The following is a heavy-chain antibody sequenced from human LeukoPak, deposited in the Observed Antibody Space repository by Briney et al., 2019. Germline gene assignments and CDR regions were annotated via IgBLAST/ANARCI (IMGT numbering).Heavy chain of an antibody. CDR3: ARDLGEYSSSSCVDY. J-gene: IGHJ4*02. V-gene: IGHV3-7*03. Sequence: QPGGSLRLSCAASGFTFSNYWMNWVRQAPGKGLEWVANIKQDGYEKYYVDSVKGRFTISRDNAKNSLFLQMNSLRAEDTAVYYCARDLGEYSSSSCVDYWGQGTLVTVSS. CDR1: GFTFSNYW. CDR2: IKQDGYEK. D-gene: IGHD6-6*01.